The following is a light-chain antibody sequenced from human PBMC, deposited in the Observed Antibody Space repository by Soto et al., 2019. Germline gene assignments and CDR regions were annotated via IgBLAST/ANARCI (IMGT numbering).Light chain of an antibody. J-gene: IGKJ1*01. CDR3: QQYNNWPRT. CDR1: QSVDSN. V-gene: IGKV3-15*01. Sequence: EIVMTQSPATLSVSPGKRATLSCRASQSVDSNLAWYQQKPGQAPRLPIFGASTRATGVPSRFSGSGSGTEFTLTISSLQSEDFAVYYCQQYNNWPRTFGQGSMVDVK. CDR2: GAS.